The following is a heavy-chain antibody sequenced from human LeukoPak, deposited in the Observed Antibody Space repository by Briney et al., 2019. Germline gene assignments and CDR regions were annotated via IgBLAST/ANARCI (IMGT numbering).Heavy chain of an antibody. CDR1: GGSFSGYY. Sequence: PSETLSLTCAVYGGSFSGYYWSWIRQPPGKGLEWIGEINHSGSTNYNPSLKSRVTISVDTSKNQFSLKLSSVTAADTAVYYCARVGSYGPNDAFDIWGQGTMVTVSS. CDR2: INHSGST. V-gene: IGHV4-34*01. D-gene: IGHD5-18*01. CDR3: ARVGSYGPNDAFDI. J-gene: IGHJ3*02.